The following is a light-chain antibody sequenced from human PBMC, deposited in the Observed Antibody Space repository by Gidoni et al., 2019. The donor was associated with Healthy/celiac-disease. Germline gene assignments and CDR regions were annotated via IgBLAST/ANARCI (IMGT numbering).Light chain of an antibody. CDR1: QSVSSY. CDR3: QQRTNWPLT. CDR2: DAS. J-gene: IGKJ4*01. Sequence: EIVLTQSPATLSLSPGERATRSCRASQSVSSYLAWYQPKPGQAPRLLIYDASNRATGIPARFSGSGPGTDFTLTISSLEPEDFTVYHCQQRTNWPLTFGGGTKVEIK. V-gene: IGKV3-11*01.